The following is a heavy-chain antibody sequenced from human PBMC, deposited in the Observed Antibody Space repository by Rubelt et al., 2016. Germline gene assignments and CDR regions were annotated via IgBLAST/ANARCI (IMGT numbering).Heavy chain of an antibody. CDR2: INHNSGGT. J-gene: IGHJ4*02. Sequence: GQLVQSGAEVKKTGASVKVTCKASGYNFAGHYMHWGRQAHGQGIEWMGWINHNSGGTNYEQKFQGRVNMNRDKDIKTAYMELNRRRSDETAVYYCARDGVVDSSCYYYFDQWGQGTLVTVSS. D-gene: IGHD2-15*01. CDR1: GYNFAGHY. V-gene: IGHV1-2*02. CDR3: ARDGVVDSSCYYYFDQ.